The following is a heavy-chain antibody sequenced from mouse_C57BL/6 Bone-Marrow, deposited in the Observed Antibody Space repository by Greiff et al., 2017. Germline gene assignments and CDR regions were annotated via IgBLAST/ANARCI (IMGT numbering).Heavy chain of an antibody. Sequence: EVKLVESGGGLVQPGGSLKLSCAASGFTFSDYYMYWVRQTPEKRLEWVAYISNGGGRTYYPDTVKGRFTLSRDNAKNTPYLQMSRLKSEDTAMFDCARHVWGKNDGEWYYYAMEYWGQGTSVTVSS. CDR1: GFTFSDYY. V-gene: IGHV5-12*01. CDR3: ARHVWGKNDGEWYYYAMEY. D-gene: IGHD1-3*01. J-gene: IGHJ4*01. CDR2: ISNGGGRT.